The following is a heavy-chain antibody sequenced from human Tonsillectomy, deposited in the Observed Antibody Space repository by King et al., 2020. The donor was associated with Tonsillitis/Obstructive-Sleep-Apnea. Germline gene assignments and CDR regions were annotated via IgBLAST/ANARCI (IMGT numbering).Heavy chain of an antibody. D-gene: IGHD6-19*01. J-gene: IGHJ1*01. CDR1: GGSISSYY. V-gene: IGHV4-59*01. Sequence: QLQESGPGLVKPSETLSLTCTVSGGSISSYYCGWIRQPPGKGLEWIWYIYYSGSTNYNPSLKSRVTISVDTSKNQFSLKLSSVTAADTAVYYCARGSVAGTEYFQHWGQGTLVTVSS. CDR3: ARGSVAGTEYFQH. CDR2: IYYSGST.